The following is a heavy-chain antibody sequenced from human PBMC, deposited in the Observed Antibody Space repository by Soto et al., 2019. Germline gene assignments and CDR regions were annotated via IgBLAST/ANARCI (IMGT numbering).Heavy chain of an antibody. V-gene: IGHV5-51*01. CDR1: GYRFISYW. J-gene: IGHJ6*02. CDR2: IYPGDSDT. CDR3: ARTSAAGKYYDGMDV. Sequence: GESLKISYKGSGYRFISYWIGWVRQMPGKGLEWMGIIYPGDSDTRYSPSFQGQVTISADKSISTAYLQWSSLKASDTAMYYCARTSAAGKYYDGMDVWGQGTTVTVSS. D-gene: IGHD6-13*01.